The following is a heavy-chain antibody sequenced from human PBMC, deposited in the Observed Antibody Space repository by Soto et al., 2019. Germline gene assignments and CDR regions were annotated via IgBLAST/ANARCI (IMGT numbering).Heavy chain of an antibody. CDR2: ISAYNGNT. Sequence: QVQLVQSGAEVKKPGASVKVSCKASGYTFTSYGISWVLQAPGQGLEWMGWISAYNGNTNYEQKLQGRVTMTTDTSTSTAYMEMRSLRSDDTAVYYCASSTLAVAGTLASYFDYWGQGTLVTVSS. V-gene: IGHV1-18*01. CDR3: ASSTLAVAGTLASYFDY. D-gene: IGHD6-19*01. CDR1: GYTFTSYG. J-gene: IGHJ4*02.